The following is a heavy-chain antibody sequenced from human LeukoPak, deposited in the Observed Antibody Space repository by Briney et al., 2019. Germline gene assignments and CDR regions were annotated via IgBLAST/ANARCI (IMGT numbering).Heavy chain of an antibody. CDR2: IYYSGST. D-gene: IGHD6-6*01. Sequence: SETLSLTCTVSGGSISSYYWSWIRQPPGKGLEWIGYIYYSGSTNYNPFLKSRVTISVDTSKNQFSLKLSSVTAADTAVYYCARGSRKQGYSSSSGLRGGLDYWGQGTLVTVSS. CDR3: ARGSRKQGYSSSSGLRGGLDY. J-gene: IGHJ4*02. CDR1: GGSISSYY. V-gene: IGHV4-59*01.